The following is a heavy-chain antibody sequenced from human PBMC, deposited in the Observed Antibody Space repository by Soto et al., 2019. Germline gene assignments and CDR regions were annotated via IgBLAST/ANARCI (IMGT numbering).Heavy chain of an antibody. CDR1: GGSISSGDYY. CDR2: IYYSGST. V-gene: IGHV4-30-4*01. J-gene: IGHJ6*02. Sequence: SETLSLTCTVSGGSISSGDYYWSWIRQPPGKGLEWIGYIYYSGSTYYNPSLKSRVTISVDTSKNQFSLKLSSVTAADTAVYYCARDGLVGAYYGMDVWGQGTTVTVS. D-gene: IGHD1-26*01. CDR3: ARDGLVGAYYGMDV.